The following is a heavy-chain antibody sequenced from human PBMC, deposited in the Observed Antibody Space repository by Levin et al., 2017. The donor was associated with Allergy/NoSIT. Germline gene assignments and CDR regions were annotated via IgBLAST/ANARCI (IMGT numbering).Heavy chain of an antibody. D-gene: IGHD5-12*01. CDR2: ISSSSSYI. J-gene: IGHJ5*02. V-gene: IGHV3-21*01. Sequence: AGGSLRLSCAASGFTFSSYSMNWVRQAPGKGLEWVSSISSSSSYIYYADSVKGRFTISRDNAKNSLYLQMNSLRAEDTAVYYCARVGYSGYDLNWFDPWGQGTLVTVSS. CDR1: GFTFSSYS. CDR3: ARVGYSGYDLNWFDP.